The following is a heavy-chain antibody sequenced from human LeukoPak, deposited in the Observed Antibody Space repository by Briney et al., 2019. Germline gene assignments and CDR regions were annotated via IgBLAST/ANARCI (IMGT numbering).Heavy chain of an antibody. CDR2: ISYDGSNR. J-gene: IGHJ4*02. D-gene: IGHD6-13*01. CDR3: ARDPRRSSQTGYFDY. Sequence: GGSLRLSCAASRLTLSNYAMHWVRQAPGKGLEWVAVISYDGSNRYFPDSVKGRFTISRDNSKNTVYLQMNSLRPEDTAVYYCARDPRRSSQTGYFDYWGQGTLVTVSS. V-gene: IGHV3-30*04. CDR1: RLTLSNYA.